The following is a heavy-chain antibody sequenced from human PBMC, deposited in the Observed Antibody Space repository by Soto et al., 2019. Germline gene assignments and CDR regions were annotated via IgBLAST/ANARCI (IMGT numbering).Heavy chain of an antibody. CDR3: ARGRKVDTARGSWFDP. CDR1: GGSISSGGYY. CDR2: IYYSGST. Sequence: SETLSLTCTVSGGSISSGGYYWSWIRQHPGKGLEWIGYIYYSGSTYYNPSLKSRVTISVDTSKNQFSLKLSSVTAADTPVYYCARGRKVDTARGSWFDPWGQGTLVTVSS. D-gene: IGHD5-18*01. J-gene: IGHJ5*02. V-gene: IGHV4-31*03.